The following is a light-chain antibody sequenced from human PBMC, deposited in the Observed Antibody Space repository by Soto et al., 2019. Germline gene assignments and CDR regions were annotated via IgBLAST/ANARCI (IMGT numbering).Light chain of an antibody. CDR1: QDISNY. J-gene: IGKJ4*01. Sequence: DIQMTQSPSSLSASVGDRVTITCQASQDISNYLNWYQPKPGQAPTLLIYDASNLETGVTSRFSGSGSETDFTFTISSLQPEDIPTYYCQQYDNLPLTFGGGTKVEIK. CDR3: QQYDNLPLT. V-gene: IGKV1-33*01. CDR2: DAS.